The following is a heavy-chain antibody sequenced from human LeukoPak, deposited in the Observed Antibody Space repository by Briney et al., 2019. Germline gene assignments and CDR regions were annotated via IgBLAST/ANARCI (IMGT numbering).Heavy chain of an antibody. Sequence: SQTLSLTCTVSGGSITSGNYYWSWIRQPAGKGLEWIGRIYTSGSTNYNPSLTSRVTISVDTSKNQFSLNLSSVTAADTAVYYCARPDYYGSGQFDPWGQGTLVTVSS. CDR2: IYTSGST. CDR3: ARPDYYGSGQFDP. CDR1: GGSITSGNYY. J-gene: IGHJ5*02. D-gene: IGHD3-10*01. V-gene: IGHV4-61*02.